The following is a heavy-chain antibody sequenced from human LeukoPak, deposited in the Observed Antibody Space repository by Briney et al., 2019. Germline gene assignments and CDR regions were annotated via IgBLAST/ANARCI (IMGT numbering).Heavy chain of an antibody. D-gene: IGHD1-26*01. J-gene: IGHJ5*02. Sequence: SETLSLTCTVSGGSISSSSYYWGWIRQPPGKGLEWIGSIYYSGSTYYNPSLKSRVTISVDTSKNQFSLKLSSVTAADTAVYYCARRSDRYSGSYTNWFDPWGQGTLVTVSS. V-gene: IGHV4-39*01. CDR1: GGSISSSSYY. CDR3: ARRSDRYSGSYTNWFDP. CDR2: IYYSGST.